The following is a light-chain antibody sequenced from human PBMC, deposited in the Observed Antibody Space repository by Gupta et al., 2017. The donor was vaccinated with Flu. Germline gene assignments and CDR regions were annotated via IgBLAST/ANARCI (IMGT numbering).Light chain of an antibody. CDR1: QTFSSRY. CDR3: QQEGSSPWM. V-gene: IGKV3-20*01. Sequence: DIVLAQSPGTLSLSPGERATLSCRASQTFSSRYLAWYQQKPGQAPRLLIYGASTRATGIPEGLCGSGSGKEFTLTIKNREHEDFAVYAGQQEGSSPWMFVKGTTVEIK. J-gene: IGKJ1*01. CDR2: GAS.